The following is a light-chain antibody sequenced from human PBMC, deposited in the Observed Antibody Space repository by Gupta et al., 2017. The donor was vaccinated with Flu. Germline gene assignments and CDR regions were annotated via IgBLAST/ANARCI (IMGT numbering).Light chain of an antibody. CDR1: SSNIGSNT. V-gene: IGLV1-44*01. J-gene: IGLJ3*02. CDR2: RTN. CDR3: AAWDDSLIWV. Sequence: QSVLTQPPSASGTPGQRVNITCSGSSSNIGSNTVNWYQQLPGTAPKLLIHRTNQRPSGVPDRFTGSKSGTSASLAISGLQSEDEADYYCAAWDDSLIWVFGGGTRLTVL.